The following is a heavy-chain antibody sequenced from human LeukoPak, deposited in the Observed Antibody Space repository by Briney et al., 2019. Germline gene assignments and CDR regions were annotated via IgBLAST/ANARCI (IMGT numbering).Heavy chain of an antibody. Sequence: PGGSLRLSCAASGFVFNSYGMHWVRQAPGKGLEWVAFLRYDGSNKYHADSVKGRFTISRDDSKNTLYLQMNSLRVEDTAVYYCAKDQGRIQLYLLPYFDYWGQGTLVTVSS. CDR3: AKDQGRIQLYLLPYFDY. CDR1: GFVFNSYG. CDR2: LRYDGSNK. J-gene: IGHJ4*02. V-gene: IGHV3-30*02. D-gene: IGHD5-18*01.